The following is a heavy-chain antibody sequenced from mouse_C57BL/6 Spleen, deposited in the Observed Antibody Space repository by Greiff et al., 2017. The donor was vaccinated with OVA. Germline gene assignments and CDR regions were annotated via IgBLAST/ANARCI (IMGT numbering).Heavy chain of an antibody. D-gene: IGHD2-4*01. J-gene: IGHJ1*03. CDR3: ARKRKIYDYDGYFDV. CDR1: GYTFTSYW. Sequence: VQLQQPGAELVMPGASVKLSCKASGYTFTSYWMHWVKQRPGQGLEWIGEIDPSDSYTNYNQKFKGKSTLTVDKSSSTAYMQLSSLTSEDSAVYYCARKRKIYDYDGYFDVWGTGTTVTVSS. V-gene: IGHV1-69*01. CDR2: IDPSDSYT.